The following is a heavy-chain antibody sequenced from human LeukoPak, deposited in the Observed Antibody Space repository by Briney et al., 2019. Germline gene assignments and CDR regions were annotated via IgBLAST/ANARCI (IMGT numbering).Heavy chain of an antibody. V-gene: IGHV4-39*07. CDR1: GGSISSSSYY. CDR3: ARGNYDSSGSLDAFDI. CDR2: IYYSGST. J-gene: IGHJ3*02. Sequence: PSETLSLTCTVSGGSISSSSYYWGWIRQPPGKGLEWIGSIYYSGSTYYNPSPKSRVTISVDTSKNQFSLKLSSVTAADTAVYYCARGNYDSSGSLDAFDIWGQGTMVTVSS. D-gene: IGHD3-22*01.